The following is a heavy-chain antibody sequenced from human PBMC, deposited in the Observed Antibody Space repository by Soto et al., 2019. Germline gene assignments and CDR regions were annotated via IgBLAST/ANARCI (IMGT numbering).Heavy chain of an antibody. CDR3: ARGPSFHQRARDSTSYYDFWSGYYPYYYYGMDV. D-gene: IGHD3-3*01. V-gene: IGHV1-2*04. J-gene: IGHJ6*02. Sequence: GASVKVSCKASGYTFTGYYMHWVRQAPGQGLEWMGWINPNSGGTNYAQKFQGWVTMTRDTSISTAYMELSRLRSDDTAVYYCARGPSFHQRARDSTSYYDFWSGYYPYYYYGMDVWGQGTTVTVSS. CDR1: GYTFTGYY. CDR2: INPNSGGT.